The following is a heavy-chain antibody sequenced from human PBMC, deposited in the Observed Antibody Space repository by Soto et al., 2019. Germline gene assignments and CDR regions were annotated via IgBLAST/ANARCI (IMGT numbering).Heavy chain of an antibody. CDR2: ISAYNGNT. D-gene: IGHD3-22*01. CDR3: ARASDDSSGYYYDLYYFDY. J-gene: IGHJ4*02. Sequence: GASVKVSCKASGYTFTSYGISWVRQAPGQGLEWMGWISAYNGNTNYAQKLQGRVTMTTDTSTSTAYMELRSLRSDDTAVYYCARASDDSSGYYYDLYYFDYWGQGTRVTVSS. CDR1: GYTFTSYG. V-gene: IGHV1-18*01.